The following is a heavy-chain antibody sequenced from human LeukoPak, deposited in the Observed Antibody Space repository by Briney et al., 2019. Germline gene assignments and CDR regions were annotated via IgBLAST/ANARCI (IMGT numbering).Heavy chain of an antibody. CDR1: GYTFTSYD. CDR2: MNPNSGNT. CDR3: ARDSASMLRFLEWSPNAFDI. D-gene: IGHD3-3*01. V-gene: IGHV1-8*01. J-gene: IGHJ3*02. Sequence: ASVKVSCKASGYTFTSYDINWVRQATGQGLEWMGWMNPNSGNTGYAQKFQGRVTMTRNTSISTAYMELSSLRSEDTAVYYCARDSASMLRFLEWSPNAFDIWGQGTMVTVSS.